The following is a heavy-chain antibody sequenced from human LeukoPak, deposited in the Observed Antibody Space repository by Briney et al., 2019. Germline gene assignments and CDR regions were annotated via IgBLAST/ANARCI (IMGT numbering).Heavy chain of an antibody. J-gene: IGHJ4*02. Sequence: GASVKVSCKASGYTFTSYGISWVRQAPGQGLEWMGWISAHNGNTNYAQKFQGRVTITADESTSTAYMELSSLRSEDTAVYYCARDPGSYSSGQYYFDYWGQGTLVTVSS. V-gene: IGHV1-18*01. D-gene: IGHD6-19*01. CDR3: ARDPGSYSSGQYYFDY. CDR2: ISAHNGNT. CDR1: GYTFTSYG.